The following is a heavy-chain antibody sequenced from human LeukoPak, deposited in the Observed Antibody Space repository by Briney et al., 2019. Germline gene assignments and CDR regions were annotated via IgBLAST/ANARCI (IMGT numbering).Heavy chain of an antibody. CDR2: ISYDGSNK. V-gene: IGHV3-30*18. D-gene: IGHD1-26*01. J-gene: IGHJ4*02. Sequence: PGGSLRLSCAASGFTFSSYGMHWVRQAPGKGLEWVAVISYDGSNKYYADSVKGRFTISRDNSKNTLYLQMNSLRAEDTAVYYCAKEASRELVGAHDYFDYWGQGTLVTVSS. CDR1: GFTFSSYG. CDR3: AKEASRELVGAHDYFDY.